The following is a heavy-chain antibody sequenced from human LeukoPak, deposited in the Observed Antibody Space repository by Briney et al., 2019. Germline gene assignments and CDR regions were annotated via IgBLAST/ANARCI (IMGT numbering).Heavy chain of an antibody. Sequence: ASVKVSCKASGYSFTGYYMHWVRQAPGQGLEWMGWINPNSGGTNYAQKFQGRVTMTRDTSISTAYMELSRLRSDDTAVFYCARVGQWELDRFHDYWGQGTLVTVSS. J-gene: IGHJ4*02. CDR1: GYSFTGYY. CDR3: ARVGQWELDRFHDY. V-gene: IGHV1-2*02. D-gene: IGHD1-26*01. CDR2: INPNSGGT.